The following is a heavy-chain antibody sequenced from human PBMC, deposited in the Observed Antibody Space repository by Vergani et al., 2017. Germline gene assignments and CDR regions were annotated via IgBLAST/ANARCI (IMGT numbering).Heavy chain of an antibody. CDR1: GYTFTGYY. CDR3: ARDLGAYDILTGYSKGYYYYGMDV. J-gene: IGHJ6*02. Sequence: QVQLVQSGAEVKKPGASVKVSCKASGYTFTGYYMHWVRQAPGQGLEWMGWINPNSGGTNYAQKFQGRVTMTRETSISTDYMELSRLRSDDTAVYYCARDLGAYDILTGYSKGYYYYGMDVWGQGTTVTVSS. V-gene: IGHV1-2*02. CDR2: INPNSGGT. D-gene: IGHD3-9*01.